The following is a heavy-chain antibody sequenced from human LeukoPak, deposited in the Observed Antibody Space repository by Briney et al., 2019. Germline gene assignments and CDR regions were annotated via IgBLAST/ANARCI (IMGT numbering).Heavy chain of an antibody. V-gene: IGHV3-69-1*01. Sequence: GGSLRLSCTASGFVFSRDNMNWVRQAPGKGLEWVSHFSENIYHADSVKGRFTISRDNAKNSLYLQMSNLRAEDTAMYYCVREIGRPKTFYFDSWGRGTLVIVSS. J-gene: IGHJ4*02. CDR2: FSENI. CDR1: GFVFSRDN. CDR3: VREIGRPKTFYFDS.